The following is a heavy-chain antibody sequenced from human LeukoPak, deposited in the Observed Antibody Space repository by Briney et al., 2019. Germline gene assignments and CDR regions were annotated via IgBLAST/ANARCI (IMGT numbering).Heavy chain of an antibody. J-gene: IGHJ4*02. CDR3: ARGEMATIPNY. V-gene: IGHV4-4*02. D-gene: IGHD5-24*01. Sequence: SETLSLTCTVSGGVISSGHWWSWVRQSPGKGLEWIGEVFHSGGTNYNPSLESRVTISVDTSKKKFFLKLNSVTAADTAVYYCARGEMATIPNYWGQGTLVTVSS. CDR1: GGVISSGHW. CDR2: VFHSGGT.